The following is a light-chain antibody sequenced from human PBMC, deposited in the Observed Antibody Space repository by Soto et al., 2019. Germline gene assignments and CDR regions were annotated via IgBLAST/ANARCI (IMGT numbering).Light chain of an antibody. J-gene: IGKJ4*01. V-gene: IGKV1D-12*01. Sequence: DIQMTQSPSSVSASVVDRVTITCRASQGISSWLGWYQQKPGKAPKLLIYAASSLQSGVPSRFSGSGSGTDFTLTISSLQPDDFATYYCQQANSFPFTVGGWTKVEI. CDR2: AAS. CDR3: QQANSFPFT. CDR1: QGISSW.